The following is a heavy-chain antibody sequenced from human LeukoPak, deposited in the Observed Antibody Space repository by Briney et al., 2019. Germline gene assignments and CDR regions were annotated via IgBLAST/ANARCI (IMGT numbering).Heavy chain of an antibody. D-gene: IGHD6-6*01. CDR2: INSNGSST. J-gene: IGHJ4*02. V-gene: IGHV3-74*01. CDR3: ARGLSGYASSLGY. CDR1: GFTFSNYW. Sequence: GGSLRLSCAASGFTFSNYWMHWARQAPGKGLVWVSRINSNGSSTNYADSVKGRFTISRDNAKNTLYLQMNSLRAEDTAVYYCARGLSGYASSLGYWGQGTLVTVSS.